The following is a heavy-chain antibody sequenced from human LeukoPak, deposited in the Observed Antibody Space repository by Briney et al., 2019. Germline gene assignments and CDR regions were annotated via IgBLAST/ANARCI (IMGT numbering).Heavy chain of an antibody. CDR3: AKDTASSWWYFDL. CDR2: IGGSGSTT. CDR1: GGSISSSSYY. J-gene: IGHJ2*01. Sequence: ETLSLTCTVSGGSISSSSYYWGWIRQPPGKGLEWVSAIGGSGSTTYYADSVKGRFTISRDNSKNTLYLQMNSLRAEDTAVYYCAKDTASSWWYFDLWGRGTLVTVSS. V-gene: IGHV3-23*01. D-gene: IGHD5-18*01.